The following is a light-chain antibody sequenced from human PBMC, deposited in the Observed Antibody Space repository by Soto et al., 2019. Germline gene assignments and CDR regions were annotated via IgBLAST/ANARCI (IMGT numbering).Light chain of an antibody. CDR1: NSDVGGHNY. CDR3: SSYTNSYTWV. Sequence: QSVLAQPASVSGSPGQSITISCTGTNSDVGGHNYVSWYQQFPGKAPKLMIYEVSNRPSGVSNRFSGSKSGNTASLTISGLQADDEADYYCSSYTNSYTWVFGGGTQLTVL. V-gene: IGLV2-14*01. J-gene: IGLJ2*01. CDR2: EVS.